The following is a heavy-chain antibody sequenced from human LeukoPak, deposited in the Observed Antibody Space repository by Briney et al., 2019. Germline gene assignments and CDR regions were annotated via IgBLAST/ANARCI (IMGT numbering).Heavy chain of an antibody. J-gene: IGHJ5*02. D-gene: IGHD4-23*01. CDR1: GYTFTGYY. CDR3: ARDNSVEDTAWWFDP. CDR2: INPNSGGT. V-gene: IGHV1-2*02. Sequence: ASVKVSCKASGYTFTGYYMHWVRQAPGQGLGWMGWINPNSGGTYYAQKFQGRVSMTRDMSTSTDYMELSSLRSEDTAVYYCARDNSVEDTAWWFDPWGQGTLVTVSS.